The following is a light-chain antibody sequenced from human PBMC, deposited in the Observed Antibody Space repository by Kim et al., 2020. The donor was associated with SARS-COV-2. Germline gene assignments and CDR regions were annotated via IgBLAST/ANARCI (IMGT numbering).Light chain of an antibody. CDR1: SSDVGSYNR. Sequence: GQSVTISCTGTSSDVGSYNRVSWYQPPPGTAPNLMIYEISNRPSGVPDRFSESKSGNTASLTISGLQAEDEADYYCSSYTSSSTLVFGGGTQLTVL. CDR3: SSYTSSSTLV. J-gene: IGLJ2*01. CDR2: EIS. V-gene: IGLV2-18*02.